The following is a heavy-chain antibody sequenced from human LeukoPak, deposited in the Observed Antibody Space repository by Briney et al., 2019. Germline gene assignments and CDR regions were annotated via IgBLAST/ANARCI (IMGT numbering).Heavy chain of an antibody. Sequence: PGGSLRLSCAASGFTFSSYAMHWVRQAPGKGLEWVAVISYDGSNKYYADSVKGRFTISRDNSKNMLYLQMNSLRAEDTAVYYCARSPEYCSGGSCSWGQGTLVTVSS. V-gene: IGHV3-30*04. CDR3: ARSPEYCSGGSCS. CDR1: GFTFSSYA. CDR2: ISYDGSNK. D-gene: IGHD2-15*01. J-gene: IGHJ5*02.